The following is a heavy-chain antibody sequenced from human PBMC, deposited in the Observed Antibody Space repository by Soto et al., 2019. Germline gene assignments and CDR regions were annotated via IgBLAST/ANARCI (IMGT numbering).Heavy chain of an antibody. CDR2: MNPSSGNT. CDR3: ARRGHYLAGGFGRDV. Sequence: TSVKVSCKASGYTFTSYDINWVRQATGQGLEWMGWMNPSSGNTGYAQKFQGRVTMTRNTSISTAYMELSSLRSEDSAVCYCARRGHYLAGGFGRDVCCHGTTVTVSS. V-gene: IGHV1-8*01. CDR1: GYTFTSYD. J-gene: IGHJ6*02. D-gene: IGHD1-26*01.